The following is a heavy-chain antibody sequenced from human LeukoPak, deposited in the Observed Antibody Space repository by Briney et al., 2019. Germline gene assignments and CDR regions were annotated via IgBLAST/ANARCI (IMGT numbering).Heavy chain of an antibody. CDR3: ARGRDDSSGYYPFDY. Sequence: SETLSLTCTVSGGSISSSSYYWGWIRQPPGKGLESIGSIYYSGSTYYNPSLKSRVTISVDTSKYQFSLKLSSVTAADTAVYYCARGRDDSSGYYPFDYWGQGTLVTVSS. J-gene: IGHJ4*02. V-gene: IGHV4-39*07. CDR2: IYYSGST. D-gene: IGHD3-22*01. CDR1: GGSISSSSYY.